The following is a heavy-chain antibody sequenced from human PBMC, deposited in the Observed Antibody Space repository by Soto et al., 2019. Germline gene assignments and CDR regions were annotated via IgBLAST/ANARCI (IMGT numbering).Heavy chain of an antibody. V-gene: IGHV4-59*08. D-gene: IGHD6-13*01. CDR3: ARRPLEAAGIAF. CDR2: IYYSGIT. Sequence: SETLSLTCTVSGGSISRYYWSWIRHPPGKGQEWIGYIYYSGITNYNPSLNSRVTISVDTSKNQFSLKLSSVTAAVTAVYYCARRPLEAAGIAFCGRGTLVIVSA. CDR1: GGSISRYY. J-gene: IGHJ4*02.